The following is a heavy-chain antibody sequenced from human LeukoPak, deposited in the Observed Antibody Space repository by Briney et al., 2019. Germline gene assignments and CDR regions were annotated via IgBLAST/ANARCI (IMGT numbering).Heavy chain of an antibody. V-gene: IGHV3-23*01. J-gene: IGHJ5*02. CDR3: AKYQQVVGFDP. CDR2: ISGSGGRT. CDR1: GVTFSTYA. Sequence: PGRSLSLSCAASGVTFSTYAMGWVRPAPGGGGGWGPAISGSGGRTYYADSVKGRFTISRDNSKNTLYLQMNSLRAEDTAIYYCAKYQQVVGFDPWGQGTLVTVSS. D-gene: IGHD2-15*01.